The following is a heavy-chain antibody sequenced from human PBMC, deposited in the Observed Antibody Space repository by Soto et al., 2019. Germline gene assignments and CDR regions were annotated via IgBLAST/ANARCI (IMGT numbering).Heavy chain of an antibody. D-gene: IGHD1-7*01. CDR3: ARGGRFNWNYVSDFDY. CDR2: IIPIFGTA. V-gene: IGHV1-69*01. Sequence: QVQLVQSGAEVKKPGSSVKVSCKASGGTFSSYAISWVRQAPGQGLKWMGGIIPIFGTANYAQKFQGRVTITADESTSTAYMELSSLRSEDTAVYYCARGGRFNWNYVSDFDYWGQGTLVTVSS. J-gene: IGHJ4*02. CDR1: GGTFSSYA.